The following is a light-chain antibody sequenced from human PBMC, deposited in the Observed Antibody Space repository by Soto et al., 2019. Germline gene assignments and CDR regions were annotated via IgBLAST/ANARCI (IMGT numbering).Light chain of an antibody. Sequence: QSALTQPASVSGSPGQSITISCTGTSSDVGGYNYVSWYQQHPGKAPKLMIYDVSHRPSGVSNRFSGSKSGNTASLTISGLQAEDEDDYYCSSYTSSSFYVFGTGTKVTVL. CDR1: SSDVGGYNY. V-gene: IGLV2-14*01. J-gene: IGLJ1*01. CDR2: DVS. CDR3: SSYTSSSFYV.